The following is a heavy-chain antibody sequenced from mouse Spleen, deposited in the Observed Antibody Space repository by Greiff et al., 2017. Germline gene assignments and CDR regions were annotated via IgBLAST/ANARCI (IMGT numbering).Heavy chain of an antibody. CDR2: IRNKANNHAT. J-gene: IGHJ2*01. CDR1: GFTFSDAW. Sequence: DVQLVESGGGLVQPGGSMKLSCAASGFTFSDAWMAWVRPSPEKGLEWVAEIRNKANNHATYYAESVKGRFTISRDDSKSSVYLQMNSLRAEDTGIYYCTSPSRGYFDYWGQGTTLTVSS. CDR3: TSPSRGYFDY. V-gene: IGHV6-6*01.